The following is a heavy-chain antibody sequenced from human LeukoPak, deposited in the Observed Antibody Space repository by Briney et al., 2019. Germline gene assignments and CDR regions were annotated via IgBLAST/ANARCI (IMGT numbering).Heavy chain of an antibody. V-gene: IGHV1-18*01. Sequence: ASVKVSCKASGHTFTSYGISWVRQSPGQGLEWMGWISAYNGNTNYAQKLQGRVTMTTDTSTSTAYMELRSLRSDDTAVYYCARDDIVVVPAAMNYWGQGTLVTVSS. CDR2: ISAYNGNT. CDR1: GHTFTSYG. CDR3: ARDDIVVVPAAMNY. J-gene: IGHJ4*02. D-gene: IGHD2-2*01.